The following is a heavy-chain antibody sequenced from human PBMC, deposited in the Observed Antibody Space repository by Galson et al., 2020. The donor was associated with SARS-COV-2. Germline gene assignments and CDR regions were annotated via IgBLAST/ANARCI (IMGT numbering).Heavy chain of an antibody. CDR2: ISPISGAT. V-gene: IGHV1-2*02. CDR1: GYTFTDYY. CDR3: ARTFYYDTSGRTFDL. D-gene: IGHD3-22*01. J-gene: IGHJ4*02. Sequence: ASVKVSCKASGYTFTDYYIHWVRQAPGQGLEWMGRISPISGATNYAQKYQGRVTVTRDTSISTVYMELRRLTSDDTALYLCARTFYYDTSGRTFDLWGQGTPVTVSS.